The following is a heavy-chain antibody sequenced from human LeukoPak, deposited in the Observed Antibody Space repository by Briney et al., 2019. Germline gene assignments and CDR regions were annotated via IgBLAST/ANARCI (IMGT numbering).Heavy chain of an antibody. CDR3: ARQVEMATTPYFDY. Sequence: ESLKISCKGSGYSFTNYWIAWVRQMPGKGLEWMGIIYPGDSDTRYSPSFQGQVTISADKSISTAYLQWSSLKASDTAMYYCARQVEMATTPYFDYWGQGTLVTVSS. CDR2: IYPGDSDT. CDR1: GYSFTNYW. J-gene: IGHJ4*02. V-gene: IGHV5-51*01. D-gene: IGHD5-24*01.